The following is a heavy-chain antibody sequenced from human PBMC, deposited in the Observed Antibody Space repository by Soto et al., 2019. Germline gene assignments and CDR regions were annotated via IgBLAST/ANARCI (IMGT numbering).Heavy chain of an antibody. CDR2: IYYSGST. CDR3: AREAGSYYNVDYYYYGMDL. Sequence: SETLSLTCTFSGGSISSSSYYWGWIRQPPGKGLEWIGSIYYSGSTYYNPSLKSRVTISVDTSKNPFSLKLSSVTAADTAVYYCAREAGSYYNVDYYYYGMDLWGQGNTVT. J-gene: IGHJ6*02. D-gene: IGHD3-10*01. V-gene: IGHV4-39*01. CDR1: GGSISSSSYY.